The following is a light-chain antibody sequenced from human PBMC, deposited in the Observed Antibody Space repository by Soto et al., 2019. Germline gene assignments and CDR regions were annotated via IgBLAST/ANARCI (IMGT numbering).Light chain of an antibody. CDR2: KAF. Sequence: DIHLTQSPSFLSASVGDRVTITCRASQSVGRWLAWYQQKPGKAPKVLIYKAFTLYYEVPSRFSGGGSGTEFTLTISSLQPDDFATYYCQQYERFATFGQGTKVDI. J-gene: IGKJ1*01. CDR1: QSVGRW. CDR3: QQYERFAT. V-gene: IGKV1-5*03.